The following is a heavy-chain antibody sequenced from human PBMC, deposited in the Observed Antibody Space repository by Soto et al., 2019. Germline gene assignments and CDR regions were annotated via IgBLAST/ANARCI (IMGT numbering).Heavy chain of an antibody. V-gene: IGHV5-10-1*01. Sequence: GESLKISCQGSGYRFSSYWITWVRQKPGKGLEWMGRIDPSGSYTNYSASFEGHVTISADKSISTACLQWSSLKASDTAVYYCATESVDTAMEHRIGMDVWGQGTTVTVSS. CDR2: IDPSGSYT. CDR3: ATESVDTAMEHRIGMDV. J-gene: IGHJ6*02. D-gene: IGHD5-18*01. CDR1: GYRFSSYW.